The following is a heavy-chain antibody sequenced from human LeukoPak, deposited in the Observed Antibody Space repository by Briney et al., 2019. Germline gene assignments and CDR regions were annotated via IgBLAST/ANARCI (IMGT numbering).Heavy chain of an antibody. D-gene: IGHD3-10*01. CDR1: GYTFTSYA. V-gene: IGHV7-4-1*02. J-gene: IGHJ4*02. CDR2: INTNTGNP. Sequence: GASVKVSCKASGYTFTSYAMNWVRQAPGQGLEWMGWINTNTGNPTYAQGFTGRFVFSLDTSVSTAYLQISSLKAEDTAVYYCARVILPLGVRGVIFHPFDYWGQGTLVTVSS. CDR3: ARVILPLGVRGVIFHPFDY.